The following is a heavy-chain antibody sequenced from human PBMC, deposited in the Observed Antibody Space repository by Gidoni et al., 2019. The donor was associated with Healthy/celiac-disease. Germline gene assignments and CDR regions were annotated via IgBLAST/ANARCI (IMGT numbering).Heavy chain of an antibody. D-gene: IGHD5-18*01. CDR2: ISGSGGST. J-gene: IGHJ4*02. CDR1: GFTFSSYA. Sequence: EVQLLESGGGLVQPGGSLRLSCAASGFTFSSYAMSWVRQAPGKGLEWVSAISGSGGSTYYADSVKGRFTISRDNAKNTLYLQMNSLRAEDTAVYYCAKDFVGTGEFDYWGQGTLVTVSS. CDR3: AKDFVGTGEFDY. V-gene: IGHV3-23*01.